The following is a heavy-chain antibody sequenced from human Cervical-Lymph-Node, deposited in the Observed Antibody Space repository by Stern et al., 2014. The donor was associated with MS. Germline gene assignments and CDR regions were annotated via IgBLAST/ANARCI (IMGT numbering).Heavy chain of an antibody. J-gene: IGHJ4*02. V-gene: IGHV5-51*03. CDR3: ARRGHGYMGIDY. CDR1: GYRFTNNW. CDR2: IYPGDSET. D-gene: IGHD1-1*01. Sequence: VQLVQSGAEVIKPGESLRLSCEVSGYRFTNNWIGWVRQVPGKGLEWMGIIYPGDSETTYSTSFQGQVTILTDKSNTTTYLRWGSLKASDAAIYYCARRGHGYMGIDYWGQGTLVTVSS.